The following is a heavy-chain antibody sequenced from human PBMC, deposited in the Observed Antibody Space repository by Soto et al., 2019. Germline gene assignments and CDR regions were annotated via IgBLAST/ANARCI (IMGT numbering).Heavy chain of an antibody. CDR2: IYWDDTK. D-gene: IGHD1-26*01. CDR3: AQAYVGRSLY. Sequence: QITLKESGPTLVKPTQTLTLTCTFSGFSLTTDRVGVGWILQPPVEALEWLAVIYWDDTKTYRPSLESRLTITKGTSKHQVALTMTTLDSVDTATYFIAQAYVGRSLYWGPGPLVTVSS. J-gene: IGHJ4*02. V-gene: IGHV2-5*02. CDR1: GFSLTTDRVG.